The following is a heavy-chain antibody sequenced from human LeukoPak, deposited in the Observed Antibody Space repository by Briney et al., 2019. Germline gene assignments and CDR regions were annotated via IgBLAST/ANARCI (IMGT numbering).Heavy chain of an antibody. CDR2: IIPIFGTA. Sequence: GASVKVSCKASGGTFGSYAISWVRQAPGQGLEWMGGIIPIFGTANYAQKFQGRVTITADESTSTAYMELSSLRSEDTAVYYCARDRDCSSTSCYTGVYNWFDPWGQGTLVTVSS. V-gene: IGHV1-69*13. CDR1: GGTFGSYA. CDR3: ARDRDCSSTSCYTGVYNWFDP. J-gene: IGHJ5*02. D-gene: IGHD2-2*02.